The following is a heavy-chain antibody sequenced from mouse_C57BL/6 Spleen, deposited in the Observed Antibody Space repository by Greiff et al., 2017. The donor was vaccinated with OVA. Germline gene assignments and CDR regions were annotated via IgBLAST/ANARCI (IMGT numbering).Heavy chain of an antibody. CDR3: ARITTVVAPCDY. J-gene: IGHJ2*01. CDR2: IDPEDGET. D-gene: IGHD1-1*01. CDR1: GFNIKDYY. V-gene: IGHV14-2*01. Sequence: EVKLVESGAELVKPGASVKLSCTASGFNIKDYYMHWVKQRTEQGLEWIGRIDPEDGETKYAPKFQCKATITADPSSTTAYLLLSRLTAEDTAVYYCARITTVVAPCDYGGQGTTLTVSS.